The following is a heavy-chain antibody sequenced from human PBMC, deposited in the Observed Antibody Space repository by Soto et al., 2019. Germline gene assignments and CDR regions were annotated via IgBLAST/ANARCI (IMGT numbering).Heavy chain of an antibody. CDR3: ASSSYGDPFDAFDI. CDR1: GYTFTSYD. CDR2: MNPNSGNT. V-gene: IGHV1-8*01. J-gene: IGHJ3*02. Sequence: QVQLVQSGAEVKKPGASVKVSCKASGYTFTSYDINWVRQATGQGLEWMGWMNPNSGNTGYAQKFQGRVTMIRNTSISTAYMELSSLRSEDTAVYYCASSSYGDPFDAFDIWGQGTMVTVSS. D-gene: IGHD4-17*01.